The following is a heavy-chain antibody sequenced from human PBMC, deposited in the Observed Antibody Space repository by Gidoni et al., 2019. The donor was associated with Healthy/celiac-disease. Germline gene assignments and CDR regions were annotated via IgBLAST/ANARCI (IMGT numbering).Heavy chain of an antibody. J-gene: IGHJ4*02. CDR3: AKEGTSADFWSGYYTPFDY. CDR2: ISGSGGST. CDR1: GFTLSSFA. D-gene: IGHD3-3*01. Sequence: EVQLLESGGGLVQPGGYLRLSCAAPGFTLSSFAMSLVRQAPGKGLEWVSAISGSGGSTYYADSVKGRFTISRENSKNTLYLQMNSLRAEDTAVYYCAKEGTSADFWSGYYTPFDYWGQGTLVTVSS. V-gene: IGHV3-23*01.